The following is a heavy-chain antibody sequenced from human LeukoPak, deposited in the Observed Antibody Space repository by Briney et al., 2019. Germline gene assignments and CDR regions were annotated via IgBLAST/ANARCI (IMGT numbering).Heavy chain of an antibody. CDR1: GFTFSNAW. J-gene: IGHJ4*02. D-gene: IGHD2-2*02. V-gene: IGHV3-15*01. CDR3: TTAGALGYCSSTSCYIFYY. CDR2: IKSKTDGGTT. Sequence: GGSLRLSCAASGFTFSNAWMSWVRQAPGKGLEWVGRIKSKTDGGTTDYAAPVKGRFTISRDDSKNTLYLQMNSLKTEDTAVYYCTTAGALGYCSSTSCYIFYYWGQGTLVTVSS.